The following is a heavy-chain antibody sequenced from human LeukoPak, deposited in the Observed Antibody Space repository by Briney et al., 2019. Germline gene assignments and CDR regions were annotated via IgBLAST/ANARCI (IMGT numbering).Heavy chain of an antibody. CDR1: GGSFSGYY. CDR2: INHSGST. J-gene: IGHJ4*02. Sequence: SETLSLTCAVYGGSFSGYYWSWIRQPPGKGLEWIGEINHSGSTNYNPSLKSRVTISVDTSKNQFSLKLSSVTAANTAVYYCARDSYYYGSAFDYWGQGTLVTVSS. D-gene: IGHD3-10*01. CDR3: ARDSYYYGSAFDY. V-gene: IGHV4-34*01.